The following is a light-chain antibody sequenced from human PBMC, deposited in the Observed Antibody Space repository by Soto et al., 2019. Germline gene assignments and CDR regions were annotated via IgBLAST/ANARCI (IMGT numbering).Light chain of an antibody. CDR1: QRVSTN. CDR2: GAP. J-gene: IGKJ1*01. CDR3: QQYNDWPPWT. V-gene: IGKV3D-15*01. Sequence: EVVLTQSPATLPLSPGERASLSCRASQRVSTNLAWYQQKPGQVPSPLTYGAPTRATGIPARFSGSGSATEFTLTISSLQSEDFAVYYCQQYNDWPPWTFGQGTKVEIK.